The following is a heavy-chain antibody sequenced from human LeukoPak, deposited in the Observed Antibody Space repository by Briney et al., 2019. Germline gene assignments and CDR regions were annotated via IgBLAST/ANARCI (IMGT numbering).Heavy chain of an antibody. CDR1: GYSFRSYW. CDR2: IDPTDSYT. J-gene: IGHJ5*02. Sequence: GESLKISCKGSGYSFRSYWISWVRQMPGKGLEWMGRIDPTDSYTYYSPSFEGHVTISVDRSITTAYLQWSSLKASDTAMYFCASSRAGTLKVHNWFDPWGQGSLVTVSS. CDR3: ASSRAGTLKVHNWFDP. D-gene: IGHD6-19*01. V-gene: IGHV5-10-1*01.